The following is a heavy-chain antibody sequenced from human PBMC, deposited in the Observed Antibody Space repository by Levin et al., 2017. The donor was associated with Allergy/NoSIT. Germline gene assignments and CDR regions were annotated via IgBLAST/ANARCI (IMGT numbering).Heavy chain of an antibody. CDR3: AGLRQWIQLGGGY. D-gene: IGHD5-18*01. J-gene: IGHJ4*02. V-gene: IGHV4-4*02. Sequence: SETLSLTCAVSGGSISSSNWWSWVRQPPGKGLEWIGEIYHSGSTNYNPSLKSRVTISVDKSKNQFSLKLSSVTAADTAVYYCAGLRQWIQLGGGYWGQGTLVTVSS. CDR1: GGSISSSNW. CDR2: IYHSGST.